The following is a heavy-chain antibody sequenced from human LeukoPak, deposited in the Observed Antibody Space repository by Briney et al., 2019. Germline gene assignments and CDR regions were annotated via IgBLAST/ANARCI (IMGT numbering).Heavy chain of an antibody. D-gene: IGHD3-22*01. CDR1: GYTFTSYG. Sequence: GASVKVSCKASGYTFTSYGISWVRQAPGQGLEWMGWISAYNGNTNYAQKLQGSVTMTTDTSTSTAYMELRSLRSDDTAVYYCARDVHYYDSSGYSNWGQGTLVTVSS. CDR2: ISAYNGNT. CDR3: ARDVHYYDSSGYSN. V-gene: IGHV1-18*01. J-gene: IGHJ4*02.